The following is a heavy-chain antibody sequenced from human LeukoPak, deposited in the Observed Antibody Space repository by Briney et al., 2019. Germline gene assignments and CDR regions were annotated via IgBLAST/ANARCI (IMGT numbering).Heavy chain of an antibody. D-gene: IGHD5-12*01. J-gene: IGHJ4*02. CDR1: GFDLSSYS. Sequence: GGSLRLSCAASGFDLSSYSMDWVRQAPGKGLEWVSPISSGSRHMYYADSLKGRFTISRDNAKNSLYLQMTSLEAEDTAVYYCAKESGYDYTFEKWGQGTLVTVSS. CDR2: ISSGSRHM. V-gene: IGHV3-21*01. CDR3: AKESGYDYTFEK.